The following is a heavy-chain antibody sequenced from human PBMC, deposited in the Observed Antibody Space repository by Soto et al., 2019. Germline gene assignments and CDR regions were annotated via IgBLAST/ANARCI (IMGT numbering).Heavy chain of an antibody. CDR3: AGGGHFDWFFLQFDY. Sequence: PGGSLRLSCAASGFTFSSYEMNWVRQAPGKGLEWVSYISSSGSTIYYADSVKGRFTISRDNAENSLYLQMNSLRAEDTAVYYCAGGGHFDWFFLQFDYWGQGTLGTVSS. CDR1: GFTFSSYE. J-gene: IGHJ4*02. V-gene: IGHV3-48*03. D-gene: IGHD3-9*01. CDR2: ISSSGSTI.